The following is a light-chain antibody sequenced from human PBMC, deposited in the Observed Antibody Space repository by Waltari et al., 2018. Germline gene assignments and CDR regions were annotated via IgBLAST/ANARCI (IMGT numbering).Light chain of an antibody. CDR1: ENVPAGY. J-gene: IGKJ1*01. V-gene: IGKV3-20*01. Sequence: LVLTQSTGTLSLSPGEGATLSCRASENVPAGYVAWYQQKPGQAPRLLMYGVSNRAAGIPDRFSGSESGTDFTIIVSRLEPEDFAVYYCHQYGSLPWTFGQGTRVDIK. CDR3: HQYGSLPWT. CDR2: GVS.